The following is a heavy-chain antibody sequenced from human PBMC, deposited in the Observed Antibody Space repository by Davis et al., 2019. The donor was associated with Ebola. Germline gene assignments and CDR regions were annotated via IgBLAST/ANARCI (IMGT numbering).Heavy chain of an antibody. V-gene: IGHV1-69*13. CDR3: ARCGPGGTMIVGHYYYGMDV. Sequence: SVKVSCKASGGTFSSYAISWVRQAPGQGLEWMGGIIPIFGTANYAQKFQGRVTITADESTSTAYMELSSLRSEDTAVYYCARCGPGGTMIVGHYYYGMDVWGQGTTVTVSS. CDR2: IIPIFGTA. J-gene: IGHJ6*02. D-gene: IGHD3-22*01. CDR1: GGTFSSYA.